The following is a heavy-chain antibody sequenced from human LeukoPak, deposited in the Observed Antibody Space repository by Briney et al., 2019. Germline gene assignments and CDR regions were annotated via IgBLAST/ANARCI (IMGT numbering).Heavy chain of an antibody. J-gene: IGHJ4*02. CDR1: GFTFGDYA. V-gene: IGHV3-49*04. CDR3: TREFYDILTGYYMSFDY. D-gene: IGHD3-9*01. CDR2: IRSKAYGGTT. Sequence: GGSLRLSCTASGFTFGDYAMNWVRQAPGKGLEWVGFIRSKAYGGTTEYAASLKGRFTISRDDSKSIAYLQMNSLKTEDTAVYYCTREFYDILTGYYMSFDYWGQGTLVTVSS.